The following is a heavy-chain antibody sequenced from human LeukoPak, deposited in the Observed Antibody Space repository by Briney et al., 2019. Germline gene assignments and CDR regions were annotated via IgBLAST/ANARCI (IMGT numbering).Heavy chain of an antibody. CDR3: ARHVSFYSYGYQDWFDP. Sequence: GESLKISCKGSGYSFTSYWIGWVRQMPGKGLEWMGIIYPGDSDTRYCPSFQGQVTISADKSISTAYLQWSSLKASDTAMYYCARHVSFYSYGYQDWFDPWGQGTLVTVS. CDR1: GYSFTSYW. CDR2: IYPGDSDT. D-gene: IGHD5-18*01. J-gene: IGHJ5*02. V-gene: IGHV5-51*01.